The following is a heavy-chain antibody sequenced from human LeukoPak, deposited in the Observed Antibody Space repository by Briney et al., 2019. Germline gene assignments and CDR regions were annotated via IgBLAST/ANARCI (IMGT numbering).Heavy chain of an antibody. V-gene: IGHV5-51*01. CDR3: ARLRWAAGDGYYFDY. CDR2: INPGNSDT. CDR1: GYGFTTCW. Sequence: GESLKISCKGSGYGFTTCWIGWVRQMPGKGLEWMGVINPGNSDTRYSSSFQGQVTISADKSITTAYLQWSSLKASDTAMYYCARLRWAAGDGYYFDYWGQGTPVTVSS. J-gene: IGHJ4*02. D-gene: IGHD6-13*01.